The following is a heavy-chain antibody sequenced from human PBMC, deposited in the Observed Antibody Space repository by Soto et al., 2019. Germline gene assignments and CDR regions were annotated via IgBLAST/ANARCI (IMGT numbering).Heavy chain of an antibody. Sequence: QVNLVESGGGVVHPGRSLRLSCAASGFIFGSFDMYWVRQVPGKGLEWVAVVWNDGSNKYYRDSVQGRFTISRDNSKNMVYLQMDSLRAEDTAVYYCVKKGPPQTRLGGVVEYYFDYWGQGAQVTVSS. J-gene: IGHJ4*02. CDR3: VKKGPPQTRLGGVVEYYFDY. CDR1: GFIFGSFD. CDR2: VWNDGSNK. D-gene: IGHD3-16*02. V-gene: IGHV3-33*03.